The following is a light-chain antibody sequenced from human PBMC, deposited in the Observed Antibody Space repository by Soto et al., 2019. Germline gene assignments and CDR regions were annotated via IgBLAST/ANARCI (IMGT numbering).Light chain of an antibody. V-gene: IGLV1-44*01. J-gene: IGLJ2*01. Sequence: QLVLTQPPSASGTPGLRVSISCSGSSSNIGTYSVNWFQHLPGTAPKLLIYNSNQRSSGVPDRFSGSKSGTSASLAISGLQSEDEADYYCAAWDDRVDVPVFGGGTKLTVL. CDR3: AAWDDRVDVPV. CDR1: SSNIGTYS. CDR2: NSN.